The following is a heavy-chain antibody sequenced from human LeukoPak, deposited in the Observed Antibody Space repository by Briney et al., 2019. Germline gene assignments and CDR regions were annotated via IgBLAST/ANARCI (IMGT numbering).Heavy chain of an antibody. J-gene: IGHJ3*02. Sequence: GASVKVSCKASGYTFTSYGISWVRQAPGQGLEWMGWISAYNGNTNYAQKLQGRVTMTTDTSTSTAYMELRSLRSDDTAVYYCARSPHRLINGDDAFDIWGQGTMVTVSS. V-gene: IGHV1-18*01. CDR1: GYTFTSYG. CDR2: ISAYNGNT. CDR3: ARSPHRLINGDDAFDI. D-gene: IGHD3-10*01.